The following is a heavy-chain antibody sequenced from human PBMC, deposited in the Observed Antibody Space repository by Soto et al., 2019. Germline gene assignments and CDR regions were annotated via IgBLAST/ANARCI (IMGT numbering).Heavy chain of an antibody. D-gene: IGHD4-17*01. CDR3: ARVYGDYHDY. CDR1: GGSISSGDYY. CDR2: IFYSGST. V-gene: IGHV4-30-4*02. J-gene: IGHJ4*02. Sequence: SETLSLTCTVSGGSISSGDYYWSWIRQSPGKGLEWIGYIFYSGSTYYNPSLKSRGTISVDTSKNQFSLTLTSVTAADTAVYYCARVYGDYHDYWGQGTLVTVSS.